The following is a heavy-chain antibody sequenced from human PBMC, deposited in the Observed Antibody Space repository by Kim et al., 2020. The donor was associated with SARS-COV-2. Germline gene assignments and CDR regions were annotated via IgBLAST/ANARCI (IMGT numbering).Heavy chain of an antibody. D-gene: IGHD1-1*01. Sequence: AQKFQGRVTMTRETSTSTVYMDLNSLRSEDGAVYYCATERMRTGTVDYWGQGTLITVSS. J-gene: IGHJ4*02. V-gene: IGHV1-46*01. CDR3: ATERMRTGTVDY.